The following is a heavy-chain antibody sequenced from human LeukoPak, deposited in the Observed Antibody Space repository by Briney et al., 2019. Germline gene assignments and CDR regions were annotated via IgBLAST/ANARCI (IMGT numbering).Heavy chain of an antibody. J-gene: IGHJ4*02. CDR2: ISAYNGNT. D-gene: IGHD2-2*01. Sequence: ASVKVSCKASGYTFTIYGISWVRQAPGQGLEWMGWISAYNGNTNYAQKLQGRVTMTTDTSTSTAYMELRSLRSDDTAVYYCARDRRRYCSSTSCSSFDYWGQGTLVTVSS. CDR1: GYTFTIYG. V-gene: IGHV1-18*01. CDR3: ARDRRRYCSSTSCSSFDY.